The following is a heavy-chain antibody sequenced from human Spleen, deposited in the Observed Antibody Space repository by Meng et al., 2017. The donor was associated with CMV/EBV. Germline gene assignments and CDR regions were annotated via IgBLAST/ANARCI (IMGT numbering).Heavy chain of an antibody. CDR2: ICSGDVT. Sequence: GGSLRLSCTTSGFSVGFSHMNWVRQAPGKGLEWVSAICSGDVTHYAESVKGRFIISRDNSKNTLYLQMNSLRAEDTAVYYCATRRDGYNTHWGQGTLVTVSS. D-gene: IGHD5-24*01. CDR3: ATRRDGYNTH. V-gene: IGHV3-53*01. CDR1: GFSVGFSH. J-gene: IGHJ4*02.